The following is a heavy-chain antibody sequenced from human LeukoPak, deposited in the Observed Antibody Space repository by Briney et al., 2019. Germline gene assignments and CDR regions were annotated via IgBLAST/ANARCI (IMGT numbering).Heavy chain of an antibody. V-gene: IGHV1-18*01. CDR3: ARVPGYLPEDY. J-gene: IGHJ4*02. D-gene: IGHD1-1*01. CDR2: ISAYNGNT. Sequence: ASVKVSCKASGYTFTSYGISWVRQAPGQVLEWMGWISAYNGNTKYPQKLQGRVTMTTDTSTSTAYMELRSLRSDDTAVYYCARVPGYLPEDYWGQGTLVTVSS. CDR1: GYTFTSYG.